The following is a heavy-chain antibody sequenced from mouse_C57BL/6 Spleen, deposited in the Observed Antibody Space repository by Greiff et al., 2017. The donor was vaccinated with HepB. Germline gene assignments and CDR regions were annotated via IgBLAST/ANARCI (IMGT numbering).Heavy chain of an antibody. CDR2: IYWDDDK. V-gene: IGHV8-12*01. J-gene: IGHJ1*03. CDR1: GFSLSTSGMG. CDR3: ARNSNYGYFDV. Sequence: QVTLKESGPGILQSSQTLSLTCSFSGFSLSTSGMGVSWIRQPSGKGLEWLAHIYWDDDKRYNPSLKSRLTISKDTSRNQVFLKITSVDTADTATYYCARNSNYGYFDVWGTGTTVTVSS. D-gene: IGHD2-5*01.